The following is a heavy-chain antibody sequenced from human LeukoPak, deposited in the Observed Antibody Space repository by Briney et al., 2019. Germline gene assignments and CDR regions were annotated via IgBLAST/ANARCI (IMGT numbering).Heavy chain of an antibody. CDR2: ISSSGSTI. CDR1: GFTFSSYE. J-gene: IGHJ4*02. Sequence: GGSLRLSFAASGFTFSSYEMNWVRQAPGKGLEWVSYISSSGSTIYYADSVKGRFTISRDNAKNSLYLQMNSLRAEDTAVYYCARGSDSSGYYLCLFDYWGQGTLVTVSS. CDR3: ARGSDSSGYYLCLFDY. V-gene: IGHV3-48*03. D-gene: IGHD3-22*01.